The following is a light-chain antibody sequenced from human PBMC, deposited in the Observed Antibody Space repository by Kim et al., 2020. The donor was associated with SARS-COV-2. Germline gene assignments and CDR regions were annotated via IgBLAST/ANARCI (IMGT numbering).Light chain of an antibody. CDR2: SNN. V-gene: IGLV1-47*02. Sequence: GQEVNISFVGRSSNIASNYVYWYQQLPGTAAKLLIYSNNQRPSGVPDRFSGAKSGTSASLAISGLRSEDEADYYCAAWDDSLSGCVFGAGTKVTVL. CDR1: SSNIASNY. J-gene: IGLJ1*01. CDR3: AAWDDSLSGCV.